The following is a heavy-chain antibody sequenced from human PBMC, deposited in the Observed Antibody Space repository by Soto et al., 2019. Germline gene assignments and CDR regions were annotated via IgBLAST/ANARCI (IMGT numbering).Heavy chain of an antibody. V-gene: IGHV3-23*01. CDR3: ATGITMVRGAERRYYYYYGMDV. CDR2: ISGSGGST. Sequence: GGSLRLSCAASGFTFSSYAMSWVRQAPGKGLEWVSAISGSGGSTYYADSVKGRFTISRDNSKNTLYLQMNSLRAEDTAVYYCATGITMVRGAERRYYYYYGMDVWGQGTTVTVSS. CDR1: GFTFSSYA. D-gene: IGHD3-10*01. J-gene: IGHJ6*02.